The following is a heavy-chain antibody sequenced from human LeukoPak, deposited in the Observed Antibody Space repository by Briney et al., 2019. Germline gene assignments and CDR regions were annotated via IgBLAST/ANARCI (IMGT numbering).Heavy chain of an antibody. CDR3: AKQCGPYYDSSAYYSDY. CDR1: GFTFSSYA. D-gene: IGHD3-22*01. V-gene: IGHV3-23*01. J-gene: IGHJ4*02. CDR2: ISGSGGST. Sequence: PGGSLRLFXAASGFTFSSYAMSWVRQAPGKGLEWVSIISGSGGSTYYADSVKGRFTISRDNSKNTLYFQMNSLRAEDTAVYYCAKQCGPYYDSSAYYSDYWGQGTLVTVSS.